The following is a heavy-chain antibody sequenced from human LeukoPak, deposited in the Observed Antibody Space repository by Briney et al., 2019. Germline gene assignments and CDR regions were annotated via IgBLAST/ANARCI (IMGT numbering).Heavy chain of an antibody. CDR2: VYHTGST. J-gene: IGHJ4*02. CDR3: ATGQIYYGSEY. D-gene: IGHD3-10*01. CDR1: GDSITYYY. Sequence: SETLSLTCTFPGDSITYYYWSWIRQPPGKGLEWIGYVYHTGSTNYNPSLKSRLTISLDTSNNQFSLKLSSVTAADTAVYYCATGQIYYGSEYWGQGTLVTVPS. V-gene: IGHV4-59*01.